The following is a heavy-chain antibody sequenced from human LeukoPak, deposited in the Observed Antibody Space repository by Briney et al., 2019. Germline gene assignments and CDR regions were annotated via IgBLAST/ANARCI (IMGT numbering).Heavy chain of an antibody. J-gene: IGHJ4*02. Sequence: ASVKVSCKASGYTFIDSGVSWVRQAPGQGLEWVGWISTYNGHTYYAQKLQGRVTMTTDTSTSTAYMELRSLRSDDTAVYYCARDAAAAGPFDYWGQGTVVTVSS. CDR3: ARDAAAAGPFDY. D-gene: IGHD6-13*01. CDR2: ISTYNGHT. CDR1: GYTFIDSG. V-gene: IGHV1-18*01.